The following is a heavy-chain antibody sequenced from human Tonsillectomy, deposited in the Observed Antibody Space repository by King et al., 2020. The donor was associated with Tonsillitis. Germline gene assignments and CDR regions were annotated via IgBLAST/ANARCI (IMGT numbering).Heavy chain of an antibody. D-gene: IGHD6-13*01. CDR2: INPSGGST. J-gene: IGHJ4*02. CDR1: GYTFTNYY. CDR3: ALESRTWDTPVYVFDY. V-gene: IGHV1-46*01. Sequence: QLVQSGAEVKKPGASVKVSCKASGYTFTNYYIHWVRQAPGQGLEWMGIINPSGGSTTYAQKFQGRVTMTRDTSTSTVYMELSSLRSEDTAVYYCALESRTWDTPVYVFDYWGQGTLVTVSS.